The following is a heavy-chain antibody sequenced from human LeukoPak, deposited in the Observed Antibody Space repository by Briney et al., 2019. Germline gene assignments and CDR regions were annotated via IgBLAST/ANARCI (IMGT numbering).Heavy chain of an antibody. CDR3: AKPARTDYADY. V-gene: IGHV3-23*01. J-gene: IGHJ4*02. CDR1: GFTFSSYA. Sequence: GGSLRLSCAASGFTFSSYAINWVRQAPGKGLEWVSSISASGGSTYYTDSVKGRFTISRDNSKNTLYLQMNSLRAEDTAVYYCAKPARTDYADYWGQGTLVTVSS. CDR2: ISASGGST. D-gene: IGHD1-14*01.